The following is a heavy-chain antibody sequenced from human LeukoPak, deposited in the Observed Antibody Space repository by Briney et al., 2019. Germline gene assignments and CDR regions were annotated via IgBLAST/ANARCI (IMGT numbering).Heavy chain of an antibody. CDR2: IYYSGGT. J-gene: IGHJ4*02. V-gene: IGHV4-59*01. Sequence: PSETLSLTCTVSGGSISSYYWSWIRQPPGKGVEWIGYIYYSGGTNYNPSLKSRVTISVDTSKNQFSLKLSSVTAADTAVYYCARGVGSGWYFDYWGQGTLVTVSS. D-gene: IGHD6-19*01. CDR1: GGSISSYY. CDR3: ARGVGSGWYFDY.